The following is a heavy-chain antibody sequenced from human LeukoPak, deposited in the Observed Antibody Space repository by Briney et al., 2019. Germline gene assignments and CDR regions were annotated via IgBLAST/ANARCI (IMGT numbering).Heavy chain of an antibody. V-gene: IGHV4-30-2*01. CDR3: ATTEKNRYYINL. D-gene: IGHD2-21*01. CDR1: GGSISSGGYY. CDR2: IYHSGST. J-gene: IGHJ6*01. Sequence: SETLSLTCTVSGGSISSGGYYWSWIRQPPGKGLEWIGYIYHSGSTYYNPSLKSRVTISVDTSKNQFSLKLSSVTAADTAVYFCATTEKNRYYINLWGPGTTVIVSS.